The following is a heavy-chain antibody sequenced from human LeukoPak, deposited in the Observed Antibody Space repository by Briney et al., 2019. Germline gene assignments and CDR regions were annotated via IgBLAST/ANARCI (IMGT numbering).Heavy chain of an antibody. CDR3: AGSGSATPLDY. V-gene: IGHV1-2*02. J-gene: IGHJ4*02. D-gene: IGHD1-26*01. Sequence: ASVKVSCKASGYTFTGYYMHWVRQAPGQGLEWMGWINPNSGSTNYAQKFQGRVTMTRDTSISTAYMELSRLRSDDTAVYYCAGSGSATPLDYWGQGTLVTVSS. CDR2: INPNSGST. CDR1: GYTFTGYY.